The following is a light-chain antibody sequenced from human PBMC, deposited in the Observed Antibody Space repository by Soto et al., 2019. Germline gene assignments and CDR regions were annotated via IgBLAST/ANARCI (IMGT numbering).Light chain of an antibody. Sequence: VLTQSPATLFLSPGERATLSCRASQTVSRYLAWYQQKPGQAPRLLIYYASNRATGIPARVSGSGSGTDYTLTISSLEPEDFAVYYCQQRSTWPLFTFGGGTKVEI. V-gene: IGKV3-11*01. J-gene: IGKJ4*01. CDR2: YAS. CDR1: QTVSRY. CDR3: QQRSTWPLFT.